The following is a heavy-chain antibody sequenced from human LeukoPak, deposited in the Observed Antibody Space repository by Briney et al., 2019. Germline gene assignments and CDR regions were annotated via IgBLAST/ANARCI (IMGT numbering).Heavy chain of an antibody. D-gene: IGHD3-3*01. CDR3: ARGLSDYDFWSGYYTDHDAFDI. CDR2: IKQDGSEK. CDR1: GFTFSSYW. Sequence: GGSLRLSCAASGFTFSSYWTSWVRQAPGKGLEWVANIKQDGSEKYYVDSVKGRFTISRDNAKNSLYLQMNSLRAEDTAVYYCARGLSDYDFWSGYYTDHDAFDIWGQGTMVTVSS. J-gene: IGHJ3*02. V-gene: IGHV3-7*01.